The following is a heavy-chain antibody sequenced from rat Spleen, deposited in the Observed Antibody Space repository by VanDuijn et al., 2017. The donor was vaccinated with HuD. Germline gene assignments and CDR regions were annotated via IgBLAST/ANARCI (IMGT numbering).Heavy chain of an antibody. Sequence: EVQLVESDGGLVQPGRSLKLSCAASGFTFSDFFMAWVRQAPAKGLEWVATISSDGTNTYYRDSVKGRFTISRDNAKRTLFLQMDSLRSDDTATYYCARQDTSGYSNWFTYWGQGTLVTVSS. V-gene: IGHV5-29*01. CDR2: ISSDGTNT. J-gene: IGHJ3*01. CDR1: GFTFSDFF. CDR3: ARQDTSGYSNWFTY. D-gene: IGHD4-3*01.